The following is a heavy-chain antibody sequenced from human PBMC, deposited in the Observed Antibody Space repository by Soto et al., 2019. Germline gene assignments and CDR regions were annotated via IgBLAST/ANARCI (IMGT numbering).Heavy chain of an antibody. V-gene: IGHV1-18*04. CDR2: ISAYNGNT. J-gene: IGHJ6*02. CDR1: GYTFTSYG. D-gene: IGHD2-2*01. CDR3: VRDRFCSSTSCYHYYGMDV. Sequence: RASVKVSCKASGYTFTSYGISWVRQAPGQGLEWMGWISAYNGNTNYAQKLQGRVTMTTETSTSTAYMELRSLRSDDTAVYYCVRDRFCSSTSCYHYYGMDVWGQGTTVTVSS.